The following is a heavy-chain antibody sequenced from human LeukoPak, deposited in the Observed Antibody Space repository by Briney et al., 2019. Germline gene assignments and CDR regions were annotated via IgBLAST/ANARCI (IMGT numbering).Heavy chain of an antibody. V-gene: IGHV3-53*01. CDR2: IYSGGST. CDR3: ARAYYDFWSGYYNGWNYFDY. Sequence: GGSLRLSCAASGFTVSSNYMSWVRQAPGKGLEWASVIYSGGSTYYADSVKGRFTISRDNSKNTLYLQMNSLRAEDTAVYYCARAYYDFWSGYYNGWNYFDYWGQGTLVTVSS. CDR1: GFTVSSNY. J-gene: IGHJ4*02. D-gene: IGHD3-3*01.